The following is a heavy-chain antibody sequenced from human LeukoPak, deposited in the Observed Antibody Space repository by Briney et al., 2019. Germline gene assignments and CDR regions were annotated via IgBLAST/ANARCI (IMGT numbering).Heavy chain of an antibody. CDR2: ISSSSSFI. J-gene: IGHJ4*02. CDR1: GFTFSSYS. Sequence: GGSLRLSCAASGFTFSSYSMNWVRQAPGKGLEWVSSISSSSSFIYYADSVKGRFTISRDNAKNSLYLQMNSLRVEDTAVYYCARDRDGGPDYWGQGTLVTVSS. V-gene: IGHV3-21*01. CDR3: ARDRDGGPDY. D-gene: IGHD4-23*01.